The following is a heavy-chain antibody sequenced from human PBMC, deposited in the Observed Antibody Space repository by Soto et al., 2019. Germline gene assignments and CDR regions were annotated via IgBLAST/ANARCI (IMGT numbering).Heavy chain of an antibody. Sequence: GGSLRLSCASSVFTFSSYSMNWVRHSPGKGLEWVSSISSSSSYIYYADSVKGRFTISRDNAKNSLYLQMNSLRAEDTAVYYCARDEEQVDTAMVSFEYWGQGTLVTVSS. D-gene: IGHD5-18*01. V-gene: IGHV3-21*01. CDR1: VFTFSSYS. J-gene: IGHJ4*02. CDR3: ARDEEQVDTAMVSFEY. CDR2: ISSSSSYI.